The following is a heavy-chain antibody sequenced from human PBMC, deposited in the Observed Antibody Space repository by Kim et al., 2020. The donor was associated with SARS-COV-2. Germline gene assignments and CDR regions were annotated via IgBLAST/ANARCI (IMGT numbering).Heavy chain of an antibody. V-gene: IGHV1-8*01. CDR1: GYTFTSYD. Sequence: ASVKVSCRASGYTFTSYDINWVRQATGQGLEWMGWVNPYSGNTGYAQKFQGRIMMTRNTAMNTAYMELSSVRSEDTAVYYCATGPSGWYDYWGQGTLVTVPS. CDR2: VNPYSGNT. J-gene: IGHJ4*02. D-gene: IGHD6-19*01. CDR3: ATGPSGWYDY.